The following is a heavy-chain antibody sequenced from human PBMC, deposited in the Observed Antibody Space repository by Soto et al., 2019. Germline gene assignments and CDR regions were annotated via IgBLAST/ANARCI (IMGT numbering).Heavy chain of an antibody. V-gene: IGHV1-18*01. J-gene: IGHJ4*02. CDR1: GYTFTSYG. CDR3: ARSPYDFWSGYYRGDYFDY. D-gene: IGHD3-3*01. CDR2: ISAYNGNT. Sequence: QVQLVQSGAEVKKPGASVKVSCKASGYTFTSYGISWVRQAPGQGLEWMGWISAYNGNTNYAQKRQGRVTMTTDTSTSTAYMELRSLRSDDTAVYYCARSPYDFWSGYYRGDYFDYWGQGTLVTVSS.